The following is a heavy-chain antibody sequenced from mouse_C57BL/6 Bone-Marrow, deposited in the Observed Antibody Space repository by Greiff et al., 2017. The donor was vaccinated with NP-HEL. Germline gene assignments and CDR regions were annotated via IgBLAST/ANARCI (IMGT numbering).Heavy chain of an antibody. V-gene: IGHV1-85*01. Sequence: QVQLKESGPELVKPGASVKLSCKASGYTFTSYDINWVKQRPGQGLEWIGWIYPRDGSTKYTEKFKGKATLTVDTYSSTAYMELHSLTSEDSAVYFCARYDGYYLYAMDYWGQGTSVTVSS. D-gene: IGHD2-3*01. CDR1: GYTFTSYD. CDR2: IYPRDGST. CDR3: ARYDGYYLYAMDY. J-gene: IGHJ4*01.